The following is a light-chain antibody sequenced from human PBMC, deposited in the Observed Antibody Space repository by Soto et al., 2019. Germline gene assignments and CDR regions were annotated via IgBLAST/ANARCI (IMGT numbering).Light chain of an antibody. CDR3: QQHYSTPLT. V-gene: IGKV4-1*01. CDR1: QSVLYNSNKRNY. J-gene: IGKJ5*01. Sequence: DIVMTQSPDSLAVSLGERATINCKSSQSVLYNSNKRNYLAWYQQKAGQPPKLLIYWASTRESGVPDRFSGSGSGTDFTLTISRLQAEDVAVYYCQQHYSTPLTFGQGTRLEIK. CDR2: WAS.